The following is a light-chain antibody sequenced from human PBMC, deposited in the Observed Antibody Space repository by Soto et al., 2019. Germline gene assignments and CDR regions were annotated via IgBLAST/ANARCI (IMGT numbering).Light chain of an antibody. V-gene: IGKV3-20*01. CDR2: AAS. J-gene: IGKJ2*01. CDR3: QQYDDSPYN. CDR1: QTLSRGG. Sequence: EIVLTQSPGTLSLSPGERATLSCRSSQTLSRGGLAWYQQKAGQAPRLLFYAASSRTHGIPDRFSGSGSGTDFTLTITRLEHEDFAVYYCQQYDDSPYNFGPGTKLEIK.